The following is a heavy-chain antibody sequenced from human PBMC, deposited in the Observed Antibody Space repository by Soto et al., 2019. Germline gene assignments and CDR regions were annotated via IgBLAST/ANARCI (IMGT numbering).Heavy chain of an antibody. CDR3: ARGWYNSGWYYNS. CDR1: GESFRRYF. V-gene: IGHV4-34*01. J-gene: IGHJ4*02. D-gene: IGHD6-19*01. Sequence: QVQLQQWGAGLLKPSETLSLTCAVYGESFRRYFWSWIRQPPGKGLEWIGEINHSGNTNYNPSLKSRVTISVDTSKNQFSLKLNSVTAAGTAVYYCARGWYNSGWYYNSWGQGTLVTVSS. CDR2: INHSGNT.